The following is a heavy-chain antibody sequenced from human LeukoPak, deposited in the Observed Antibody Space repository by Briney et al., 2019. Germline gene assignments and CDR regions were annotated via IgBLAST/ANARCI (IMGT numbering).Heavy chain of an antibody. CDR3: ARGVAATRFAFNY. CDR2: IYYSGST. CDR1: GGSISSGDYY. Sequence: SETLSLTCTVSGGSISSGDYYWSWIRQPPGKGLEWIGCIYYSGSTYYNPSLKSRVTKSVDTSKNQSSLRLSSVTAADTAVYYCARGVAATRFAFNYWGQGTLVTVSS. D-gene: IGHD2-15*01. J-gene: IGHJ4*02. V-gene: IGHV4-30-4*01.